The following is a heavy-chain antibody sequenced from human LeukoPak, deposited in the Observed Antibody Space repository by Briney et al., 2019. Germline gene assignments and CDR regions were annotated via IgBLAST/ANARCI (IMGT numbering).Heavy chain of an antibody. Sequence: SETLSLTCTVSGGSISSSSYYWGWIRQPPGKGLEWIGSIYYSGSTYYNPSLKSRVTISVDTSKNQFSLKLSSVTAADTAVYYCARGSLLLEDKWFDPWGQGTLVTVSS. D-gene: IGHD3-10*01. CDR3: ARGSLLLEDKWFDP. V-gene: IGHV4-39*01. J-gene: IGHJ5*02. CDR2: IYYSGST. CDR1: GGSISSSSYY.